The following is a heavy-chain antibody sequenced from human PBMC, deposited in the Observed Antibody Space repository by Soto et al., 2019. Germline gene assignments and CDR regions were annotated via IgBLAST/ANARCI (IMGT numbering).Heavy chain of an antibody. D-gene: IGHD3-22*01. CDR2: IYYSGST. CDR3: ARRGYDNSGRLLGFDP. CDR1: GGSISSYY. Sequence: SETLSLTCTVSGGSISSYYWSWIRQPPGKGLEWIGYIYYSGSTNYNPSLKSRVTISVDTSKNQFSLKLSSVTAADTAVYYCARRGYDNSGRLLGFDPWGQGTLVTVSS. V-gene: IGHV4-59*01. J-gene: IGHJ5*02.